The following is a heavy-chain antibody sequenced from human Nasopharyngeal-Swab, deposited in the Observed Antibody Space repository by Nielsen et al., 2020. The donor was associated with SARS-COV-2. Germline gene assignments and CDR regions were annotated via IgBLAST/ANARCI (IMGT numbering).Heavy chain of an antibody. CDR3: ARDDYGDYGEPFDY. CDR1: GVTFSSYG. V-gene: IGHV3-33*01. Sequence: SRAASGVTFSSYGMHWVRQAPGKGLEWVAVIWYDGSNKYYADSVKGRFTISRDNSKNTLYLQMNSLRAEDTAVYYCARDDYGDYGEPFDYWGQGTLVTVSS. D-gene: IGHD4-17*01. J-gene: IGHJ4*02. CDR2: IWYDGSNK.